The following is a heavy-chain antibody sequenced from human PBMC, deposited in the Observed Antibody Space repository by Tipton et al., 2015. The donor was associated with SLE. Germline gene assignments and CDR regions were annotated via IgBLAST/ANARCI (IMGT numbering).Heavy chain of an antibody. Sequence: TLSLTCTVSGGSISSYYWSWIRQPPGKGLEWIGEINHSGSTNYNPSLKSRVTISVDTSKNQFSLKLSSVTAADTAVYYCARGADYGIAEYFQHWGQGTLVTVSS. J-gene: IGHJ1*01. CDR3: ARGADYGIAEYFQH. V-gene: IGHV4-34*01. D-gene: IGHD4-17*01. CDR1: GGSISSYY. CDR2: INHSGST.